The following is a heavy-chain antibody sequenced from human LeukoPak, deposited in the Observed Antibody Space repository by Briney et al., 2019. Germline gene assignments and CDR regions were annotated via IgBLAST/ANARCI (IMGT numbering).Heavy chain of an antibody. J-gene: IGHJ4*02. CDR1: GFTFCSYS. CDR2: ISSSISYI. V-gene: IGHV3-21*01. D-gene: IGHD3-3*01. CDR3: ARGAGWYYDFWSGYYTGIDSYYFDY. Sequence: GGSLRLSCAPSGFTFCSYSMNCVPQAPGKGLGWVSSISSSISYIYYTDSVKGRFTISRDNAKNSLYLKMNSLRAEDTAVYYCARGAGWYYDFWSGYYTGIDSYYFDYWGQGTLVTVSS.